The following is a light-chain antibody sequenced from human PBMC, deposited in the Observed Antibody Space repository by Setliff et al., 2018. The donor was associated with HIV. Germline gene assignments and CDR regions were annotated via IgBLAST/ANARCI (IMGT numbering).Light chain of an antibody. V-gene: IGLV2-18*02. Sequence: QSVLTQPPSVSGSPGQSVTISCTGTSSDVGSYNRVSWYQQPPGTAPKLMIYEVSNRPSGVSDRFSGSKSGNTASLTISGLQAEDEADYYCSSYSSTSTLYVFGTGTKVTVL. J-gene: IGLJ1*01. CDR1: SSDVGSYNR. CDR3: SSYSSTSTLYV. CDR2: EVS.